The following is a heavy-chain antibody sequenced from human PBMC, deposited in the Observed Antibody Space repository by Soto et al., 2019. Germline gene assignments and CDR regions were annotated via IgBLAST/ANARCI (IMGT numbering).Heavy chain of an antibody. CDR3: ARTIADTYYFDY. Sequence: ASVKFSFKASGYTFTGDYGHWLREAPGQGLEWMGWINPETGGTSYAQKFQGRVTLSRDTSINTAYLEVSRLRFDDTAVYYCARTIADTYYFDYWGQGTLVTVS. J-gene: IGHJ4*02. D-gene: IGHD6-13*01. CDR1: GYTFTGDY. V-gene: IGHV1-2*02. CDR2: INPETGGT.